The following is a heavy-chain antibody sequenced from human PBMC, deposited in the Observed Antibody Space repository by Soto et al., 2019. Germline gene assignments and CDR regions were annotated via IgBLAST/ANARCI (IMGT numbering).Heavy chain of an antibody. V-gene: IGHV3-33*05. D-gene: IGHD3-16*01. CDR2: ISFNGKNT. CDR1: GFTFSAYG. CDR3: ADIGGYDSVGGAY. Sequence: SLRLSCAASGFTFSAYGMHWVRQAPGKGLEWVTFISFNGKNTDYADSVKGRFTVSRDNARNTLYLQMNSLRAEDTAVYYCADIGGYDSVGGAYWGQGALVTVSS. J-gene: IGHJ4*02.